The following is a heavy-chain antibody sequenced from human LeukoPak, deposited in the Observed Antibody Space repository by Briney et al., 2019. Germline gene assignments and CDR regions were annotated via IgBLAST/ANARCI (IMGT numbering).Heavy chain of an antibody. V-gene: IGHV1-2*02. J-gene: IGHJ4*02. CDR2: INPNSGGT. CDR1: GYTFSDYY. Sequence: ASVKVSCKASGYTFSDYYIHWVRRAPGQGLEWMGWINPNSGGTNYAQKFQGRVTMTRDTSISTAYMELSRLRSDDTAVYYCARGSMIVVMYYFDYWGQGTLVTVSS. CDR3: ARGSMIVVMYYFDY. D-gene: IGHD3-22*01.